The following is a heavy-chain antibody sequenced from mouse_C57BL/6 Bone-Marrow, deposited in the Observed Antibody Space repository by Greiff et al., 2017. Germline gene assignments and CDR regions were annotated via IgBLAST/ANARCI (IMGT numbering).Heavy chain of an antibody. D-gene: IGHD1-1*01. CDR3: VRLRYYSSSAG. CDR1: GYAFSSYW. Sequence: VHLVEPGPELVKPGASVKISCKASGYAFSSYWMNWVKQRPGQGLEWIGRIYPVDGDTNYNGKFKGKATLTADKSSSTAYMQLSSLTSEDSAVYVCVRLRYYSSSAGGGTGTKVTVSS. CDR2: IYPVDGDT. J-gene: IGHJ1*03. V-gene: IGHV1-82*01.